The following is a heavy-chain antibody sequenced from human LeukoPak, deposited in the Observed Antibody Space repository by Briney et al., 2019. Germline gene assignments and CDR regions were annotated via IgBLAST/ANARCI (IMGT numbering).Heavy chain of an antibody. J-gene: IGHJ4*02. V-gene: IGHV4-34*01. D-gene: IGHD6-19*01. CDR2: INHSGST. CDR1: GGSFSGYY. Sequence: SETLSLTCAVYGGSFSGYYWSWIRQPPGKGLEWIGEINHSGSTNYNPSLKSRVTISVDTSKNQFSLKLSSVTAADTAVYYCANSNKRQTVAGSFDYWGQGTLVTVSS. CDR3: ANSNKRQTVAGSFDY.